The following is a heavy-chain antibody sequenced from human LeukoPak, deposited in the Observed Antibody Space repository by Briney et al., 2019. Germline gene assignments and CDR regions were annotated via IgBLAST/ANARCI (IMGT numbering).Heavy chain of an antibody. Sequence: PSETLSLTCAVYVGSFSGYYWSWIRQPPGKGLEWIGEINHSGSTNYNPSLTSRVTISVDTSKNQFSLKLSSVTAADTAVYYCARDGRSYYGSGSYSNNWFDPWGQGTLVTVSS. CDR3: ARDGRSYYGSGSYSNNWFDP. J-gene: IGHJ5*02. CDR1: VGSFSGYY. D-gene: IGHD3-10*01. V-gene: IGHV4-34*01. CDR2: INHSGST.